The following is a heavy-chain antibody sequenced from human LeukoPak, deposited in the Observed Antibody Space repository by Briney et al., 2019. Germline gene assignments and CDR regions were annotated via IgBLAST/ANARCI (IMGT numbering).Heavy chain of an antibody. Sequence: GGSLRLSCAASGFTFASYAVSWVRQAPGKGLEWVSTISGSGGSTYYADSVKGRFAISRDNSKNALSLQMNSLRAEDTAVYYCAKSGLVTAIRSYFDYWGQGTLVTVSS. V-gene: IGHV3-23*01. D-gene: IGHD2-21*02. CDR1: GFTFASYA. CDR3: AKSGLVTAIRSYFDY. CDR2: ISGSGGST. J-gene: IGHJ4*02.